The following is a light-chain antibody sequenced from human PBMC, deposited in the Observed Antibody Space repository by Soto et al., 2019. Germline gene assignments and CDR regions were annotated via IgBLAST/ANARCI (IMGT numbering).Light chain of an antibody. J-gene: IGKJ2*01. CDR3: QQYNNWPYT. CDR2: GAS. Sequence: EIVMTQSPATLSVSPGERATLSCRASQSVSSNLAWYQQKPGQAPRLLIYGASTRATRIPARFSGSGSDTEFTPTITSLQSEDFAVYYCQQYNNWPYTFGQGTKLEIK. V-gene: IGKV3-15*01. CDR1: QSVSSN.